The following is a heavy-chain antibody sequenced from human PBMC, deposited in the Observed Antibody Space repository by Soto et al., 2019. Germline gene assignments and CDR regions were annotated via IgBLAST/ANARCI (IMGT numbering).Heavy chain of an antibody. CDR1: GFTFSDHY. CDR2: TRNKANSYTT. J-gene: IGHJ4*02. CDR3: AVYRASSAY. Sequence: GGSLRLSCAASGFTFSDHYMDWVRQAPGKGLEWVGRTRNKANSYTTEYAASVKGRFTISRDDSKNSLYLQMNSLKTEDTAVYYCAVYRASSAYWGQGTLVTVSS. V-gene: IGHV3-72*01. D-gene: IGHD6-19*01.